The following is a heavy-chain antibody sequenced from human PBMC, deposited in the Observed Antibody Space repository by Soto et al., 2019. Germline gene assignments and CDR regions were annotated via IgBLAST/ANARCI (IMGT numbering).Heavy chain of an antibody. CDR2: IYYSGST. J-gene: IGHJ4*02. Sequence: TLSLTCTVSGGSISSGDYYWSWIRQPPGKGLEWIGYIYYSGSTYYNPSLKSRVTISVDTSKNQFSLKLSSVTAADTAVYYCARRNDFWSGYYFGYWGQGTLVTVSS. V-gene: IGHV4-30-4*01. CDR1: GGSISSGDYY. CDR3: ARRNDFWSGYYFGY. D-gene: IGHD3-3*01.